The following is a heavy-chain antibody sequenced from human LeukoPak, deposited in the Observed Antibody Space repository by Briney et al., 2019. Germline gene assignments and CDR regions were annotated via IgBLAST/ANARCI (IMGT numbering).Heavy chain of an antibody. J-gene: IGHJ5*02. V-gene: IGHV1-69*05. D-gene: IGHD3-16*01. CDR1: GGTFSSYA. CDR3: ARAHGWGNWFDH. Sequence: SVKVSCKASGGTFSSYAISWVRQAPGQGLEWMGRITPVFGTANYAQKFQGRVTMTRDTSISTAYMELSRLRSDDTAVYYCARAHGWGNWFDHWGQGTLVTVSS. CDR2: ITPVFGTA.